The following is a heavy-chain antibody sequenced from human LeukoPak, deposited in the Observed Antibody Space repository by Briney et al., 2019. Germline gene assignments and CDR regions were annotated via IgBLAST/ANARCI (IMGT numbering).Heavy chain of an antibody. CDR2: ISSSSSYI. CDR3: IGYSSSWYGGY. J-gene: IGHJ4*02. CDR1: GFTFSSYS. D-gene: IGHD6-13*01. Sequence: PGGSLRLSCAASGFTFSSYSMNWVRQAPGKGLEWVSSISSSSSYIYYAASVKGRFTISRDNAKNSLYLQMNSLRAEDTAVYYCIGYSSSWYGGYWGQGTLVTVSS. V-gene: IGHV3-21*01.